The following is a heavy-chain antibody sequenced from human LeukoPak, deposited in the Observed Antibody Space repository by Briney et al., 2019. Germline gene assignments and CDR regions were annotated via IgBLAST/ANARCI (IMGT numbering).Heavy chain of an antibody. Sequence: MPSETLSLTCAVYGESFSGYYWSWIRQPPGKGLEWIGEINHSGSTNYNPSLKSRVTISVDTSKNQFSLKLSSVTAADTAVYYCARGFGEVAMFLVGATAWDYWGQGTLVTVSS. CDR2: INHSGST. CDR3: ARGFGEVAMFLVGATAWDY. D-gene: IGHD1-26*01. J-gene: IGHJ4*02. V-gene: IGHV4-34*01. CDR1: GESFSGYY.